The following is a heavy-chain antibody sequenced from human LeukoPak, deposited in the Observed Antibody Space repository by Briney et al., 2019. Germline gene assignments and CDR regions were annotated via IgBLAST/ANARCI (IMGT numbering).Heavy chain of an antibody. Sequence: PGGSLRLSCAASGFTFSSYGMHWVRQAPGKGLEWVANINQDGNEKYYVDSVQGRFTISRDNAKNSLYLQMNSLRAEDTAVYYCARLSWELKPHWGQGTLVTVSS. CDR3: ARLSWELKPH. V-gene: IGHV3-7*04. CDR2: INQDGNEK. J-gene: IGHJ4*02. CDR1: GFTFSSYG. D-gene: IGHD1-26*01.